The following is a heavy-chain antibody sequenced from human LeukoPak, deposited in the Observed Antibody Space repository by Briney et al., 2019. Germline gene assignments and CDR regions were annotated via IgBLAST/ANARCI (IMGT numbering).Heavy chain of an antibody. V-gene: IGHV4-39*07. J-gene: IGHJ6*03. D-gene: IGHD2-15*01. CDR1: GGSISSSSYY. CDR3: ARSVEGYCSGGSCYSYYYYMDV. Sequence: SETLSLTCTVSGGSISSSSYYWGWIRQPPGKGLEWIGSIYYSGSTYYNPSLKSRVTISVDTSKNQFSLKLSSVTAADTAVYYCARSVEGYCSGGSCYSYYYYMDVWGKGTRVTVSS. CDR2: IYYSGST.